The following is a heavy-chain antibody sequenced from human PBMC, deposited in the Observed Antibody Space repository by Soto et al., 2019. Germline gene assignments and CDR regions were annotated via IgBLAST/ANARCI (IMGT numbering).Heavy chain of an antibody. J-gene: IGHJ5*02. CDR1: GGSISSGDYY. CDR3: ALMRVNWFDP. Sequence: PPETLSLTCTVSGGSISSGDYYWNWIRQPPGKGLEWIGHTYYSGSTYYNPSLKSRVTISVDTSQTPFSLKLSAVTAAATAVYYCALMRVNWFDPWGQGTLVTVSS. CDR2: TYYSGST. V-gene: IGHV4-30-4*02.